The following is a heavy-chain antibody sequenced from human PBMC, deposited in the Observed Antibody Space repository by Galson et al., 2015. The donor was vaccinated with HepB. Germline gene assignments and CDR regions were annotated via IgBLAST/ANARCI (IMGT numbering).Heavy chain of an antibody. D-gene: IGHD3-22*01. CDR2: ISYDGSNK. CDR3: AKDRHYYDSSGYTPRFDP. V-gene: IGHV3-30*18. Sequence: SLRLSCAASGFTFSSYGMHWVRQAPGKGLEWVAVISYDGSNKYYADSVKGRFTISRDNSKNTLYLQMNSLRAEDTAVYYCAKDRHYYDSSGYTPRFDPWGQGTLVTVSS. CDR1: GFTFSSYG. J-gene: IGHJ5*02.